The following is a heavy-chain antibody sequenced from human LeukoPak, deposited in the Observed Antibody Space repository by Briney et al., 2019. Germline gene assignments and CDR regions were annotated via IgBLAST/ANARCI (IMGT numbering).Heavy chain of an antibody. CDR2: INSDGSYI. CDR3: AREEGGSSSFDYGMDV. CDR1: GFTFSNYW. D-gene: IGHD1-26*01. V-gene: IGHV3-74*01. J-gene: IGHJ6*02. Sequence: PGGSLRLSCAASGFTFSNYWMHWVRQAPGKGLVWVSRINSDGSYINYADSVKGRFTISRDNAKNTLYLQMNSLRAEDTAVYYCAREEGGSSSFDYGMDVWGQGTTVTVSS.